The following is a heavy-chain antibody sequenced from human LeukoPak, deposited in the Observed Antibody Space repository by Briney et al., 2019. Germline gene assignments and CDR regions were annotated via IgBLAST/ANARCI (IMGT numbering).Heavy chain of an antibody. Sequence: PSETLSLTCTVSGGSISSSSYCWGWIRQPPGKGLEWIGSIYYSGSTYYNPSLKSRVTISVDTSKNQFSLKLSSVTAADTAVYYCASLCPTRAATGPEGDSWGQGTLVTVSS. V-gene: IGHV4-39*01. J-gene: IGHJ4*02. CDR2: IYYSGST. D-gene: IGHD6-13*01. CDR3: ASLCPTRAATGPEGDS. CDR1: GGSISSSSYC.